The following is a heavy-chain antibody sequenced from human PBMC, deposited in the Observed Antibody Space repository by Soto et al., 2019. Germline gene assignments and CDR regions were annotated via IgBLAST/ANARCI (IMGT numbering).Heavy chain of an antibody. D-gene: IGHD2-8*01. J-gene: IGHJ4*02. Sequence: EVQLVESGGGLVQPRGSLRLSCAASGFTFSNYAMHWVRQAPGRGLEFVSAISSNGGSTFYANSVKGRFTISRDNSKNTLYLQMGSLRAEDMAVYYCARDRCTNGVCYAPSDYWGQGTLVTVSS. V-gene: IGHV3-64*01. CDR2: ISSNGGST. CDR1: GFTFSNYA. CDR3: ARDRCTNGVCYAPSDY.